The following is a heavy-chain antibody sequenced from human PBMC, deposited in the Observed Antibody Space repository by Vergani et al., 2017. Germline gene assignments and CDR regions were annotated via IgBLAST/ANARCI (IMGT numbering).Heavy chain of an antibody. D-gene: IGHD5-24*01. J-gene: IGHJ2*01. Sequence: QVQLVESGGGVVQPGRSLRLSCAASGFTFSSYGMHWVRQAPGKGLEWVAVISYDGSNKYYADSVKGRFTISRDNSKNTLYLQMNSLRAEDTAVYYCAKAKGDGYKYRQLNWYFDLWGRGTLVTVSS. CDR1: GFTFSSYG. CDR2: ISYDGSNK. CDR3: AKAKGDGYKYRQLNWYFDL. V-gene: IGHV3-30*18.